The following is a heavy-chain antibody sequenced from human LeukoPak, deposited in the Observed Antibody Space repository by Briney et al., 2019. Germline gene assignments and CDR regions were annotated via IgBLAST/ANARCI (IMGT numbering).Heavy chain of an antibody. CDR2: IYTSGIT. CDR1: GGSITSYY. J-gene: IGHJ4*02. D-gene: IGHD6-19*01. CDR3: AGHSSDHYGPFDW. V-gene: IGHV4-4*07. Sequence: SSETLSLTSTVSGGSITSYYRSWIRQPAGQGLKWIGRIYTSGITNYNPSPKSRVTMSVDTSKNHISPKLSAVTPADPPTQFCAGHSSDHYGPFDWWGEGSLVSVSS.